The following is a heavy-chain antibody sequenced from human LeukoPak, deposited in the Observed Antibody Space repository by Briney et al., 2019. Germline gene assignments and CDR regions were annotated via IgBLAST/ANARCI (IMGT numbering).Heavy chain of an antibody. D-gene: IGHD5-18*01. CDR1: GFTFSSYS. V-gene: IGHV3-48*04. J-gene: IGHJ6*02. CDR3: ARTSYGSYYYYGMDV. Sequence: GGSLRLSCAASGFTFSSYSMNWVRQAPGKGLEWVSYISSSGSTIYYADSVKGRFTISRDNAKNSLYLQMNSLRAEDTAVYYCARTSYGSYYYYGMDVWGQGTTVTVSS. CDR2: ISSSGSTI.